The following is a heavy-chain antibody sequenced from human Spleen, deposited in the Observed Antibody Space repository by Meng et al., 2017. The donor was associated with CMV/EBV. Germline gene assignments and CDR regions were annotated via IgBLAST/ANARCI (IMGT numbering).Heavy chain of an antibody. J-gene: IGHJ4*02. CDR3: AAKQWLDKNFDF. Sequence: QVQLVQSGAEVKKPGASVKISCKVSGYSLKDLAMHWVRQAPGKGLEWMAGFDPENIETVFAQNFRGRVTMTEDTSTDTAFMELSSLKSDDTAVYYCAAKQWLDKNFDFWGQGTLVTVSS. CDR2: FDPENIET. V-gene: IGHV1-24*01. D-gene: IGHD5-24*01. CDR1: GYSLKDLA.